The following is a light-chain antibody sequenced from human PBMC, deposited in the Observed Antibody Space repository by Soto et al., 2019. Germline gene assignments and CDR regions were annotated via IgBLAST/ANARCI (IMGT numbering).Light chain of an antibody. V-gene: IGKV4-1*01. CDR2: WAS. J-gene: IGKJ1*01. CDR1: QSVLYNSNTKNY. CDR3: QQYYDSPQT. Sequence: DIVMTQSPDSLAVSLGERATINCKSSQSVLYNSNTKNYLAWSQQKPGQPPKLLIYWASTRESGVPDRFSGSGSGTDFTLTISSLQAEDVAVYYCQQYYDSPQTFGQGTKVEIK.